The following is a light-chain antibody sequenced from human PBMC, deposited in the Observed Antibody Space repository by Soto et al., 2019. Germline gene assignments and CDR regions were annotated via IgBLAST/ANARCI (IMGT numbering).Light chain of an antibody. Sequence: EIVLTQSPGTLSLSPGERATLSCRASQSVRNNYLAWYQQRPGQASRLLVHGASNRATGIPDRFSGSGSGTDFTLTISRLEPEDFAVYYCQQYGNSPQTFGQGTKLEIK. V-gene: IGKV3-20*01. CDR1: QSVRNNY. CDR2: GAS. J-gene: IGKJ2*01. CDR3: QQYGNSPQT.